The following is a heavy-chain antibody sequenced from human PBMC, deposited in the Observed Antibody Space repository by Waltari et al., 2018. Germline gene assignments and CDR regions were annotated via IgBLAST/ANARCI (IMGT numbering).Heavy chain of an antibody. Sequence: QVQLQQWGAGLLKPSETLSLTCAVYGGSFSGYYWSWIRQPPGKGLEWIGEINHSGSTNDNPAVKSRVTISVDTSKNQFALKLSSVTAADTAVYYCARDVYYYDSSGYYGVGCYFDYWGQGTLVTVSS. J-gene: IGHJ4*02. CDR2: INHSGST. CDR1: GGSFSGYY. CDR3: ARDVYYYDSSGYYGVGCYFDY. V-gene: IGHV4-34*01. D-gene: IGHD3-22*01.